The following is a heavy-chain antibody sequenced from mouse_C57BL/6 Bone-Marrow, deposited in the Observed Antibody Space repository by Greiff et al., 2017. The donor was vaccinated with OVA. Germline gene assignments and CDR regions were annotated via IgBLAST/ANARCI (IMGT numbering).Heavy chain of an antibody. J-gene: IGHJ1*03. V-gene: IGHV10-3*01. D-gene: IGHD2-4*01. Sequence: EVNLVESGGGLVQPKGSLKLSCAASGFTFNTYAMHWVRQAPGKGLEWVARIRSKSSNYATYYADSVKDRFTISRDDSQSMLYLQMNNLKTEDTAMYYCVRDSYYDEDWYFDVWGTGTTVTVSS. CDR2: IRSKSSNYAT. CDR3: VRDSYYDEDWYFDV. CDR1: GFTFNTYA.